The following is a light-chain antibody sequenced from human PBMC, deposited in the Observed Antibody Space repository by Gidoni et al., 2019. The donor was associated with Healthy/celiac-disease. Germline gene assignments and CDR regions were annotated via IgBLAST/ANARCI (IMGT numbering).Light chain of an antibody. CDR2: DAS. J-gene: IGKJ3*01. CDR1: QDISNY. V-gene: IGKV1-33*01. Sequence: DSQMTQSPSSLSASLGDRVTITCQASQDISNYLNWYQQKPGKAPKLLIYDASNLETGVPSRFSGSGSGTDFTFTISSLQPEDIATYYCQQYDNLRVTFGPGTKVDIK. CDR3: QQYDNLRVT.